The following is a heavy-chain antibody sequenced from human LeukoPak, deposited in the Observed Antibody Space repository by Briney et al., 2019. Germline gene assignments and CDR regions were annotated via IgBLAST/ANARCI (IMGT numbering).Heavy chain of an antibody. D-gene: IGHD3-16*01. CDR3: ARIPGGYYYAMDV. Sequence: GGSLRLSRAASGFTFSSYSMNWVRQAPGKGLEWVSSISSSSSYIYYADSVKGRFTISRDNAKNSLYLQMNSLRAEDTAVYYCARIPGGYYYAMDVWGQGTTVTVSS. CDR1: GFTFSSYS. V-gene: IGHV3-21*01. J-gene: IGHJ6*02. CDR2: ISSSSSYI.